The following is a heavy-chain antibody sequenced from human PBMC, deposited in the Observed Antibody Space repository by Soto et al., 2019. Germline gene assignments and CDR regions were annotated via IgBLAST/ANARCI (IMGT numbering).Heavy chain of an antibody. CDR1: GYSFTSYW. V-gene: IGHV5-51*01. D-gene: IGHD2-8*01. Sequence: GESLKISCKGSGYSFTSYWIGWVRQMPGKGLEWMGIIYPGDSDTRYSPSFQGQVTISADKSISTAYLQWSSLKASDTAMYYYARHAGEAPPNGGMDVWGQGTTVTVSS. CDR3: ARHAGEAPPNGGMDV. J-gene: IGHJ6*02. CDR2: IYPGDSDT.